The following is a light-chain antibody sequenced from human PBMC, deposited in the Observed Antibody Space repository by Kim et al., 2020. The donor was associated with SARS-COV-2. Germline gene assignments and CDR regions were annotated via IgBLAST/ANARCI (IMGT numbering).Light chain of an antibody. CDR2: AAS. CDR3: QKCESAPWT. J-gene: IGKJ1*01. CDR1: KDISNY. Sequence: AVVGNNDSITCTASKDISNYMDWFQLRPRKARKLLSYAASALQPGVPSRFSVRGAVTDFSLTVTSLQAEYVATYYSQKCESAPWTFGQGTKVYSK. V-gene: IGKV1-27*01.